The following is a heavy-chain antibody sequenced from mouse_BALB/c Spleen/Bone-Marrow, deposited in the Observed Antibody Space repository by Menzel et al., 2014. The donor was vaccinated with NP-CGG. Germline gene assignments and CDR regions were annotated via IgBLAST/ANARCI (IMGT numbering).Heavy chain of an antibody. Sequence: VQLQQSGPELVKPGASVKISCKTSGYTFSYSWMNWVRQRPGQGLEWIGRIYPEDGDTNYNGRFKGKATLTADKSSNTTYIQLSSLTSVDSAVYFCARNPHYYAMDYWGQGTSVPVSS. J-gene: IGHJ4*01. CDR2: IYPEDGDT. CDR3: ARNPHYYAMDY. V-gene: IGHV1-82*01. CDR1: GYTFSYSW.